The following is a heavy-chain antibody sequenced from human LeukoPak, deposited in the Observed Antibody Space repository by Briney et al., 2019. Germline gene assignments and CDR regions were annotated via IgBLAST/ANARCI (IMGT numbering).Heavy chain of an antibody. Sequence: ASVKVSCKTSGYTFTSYGVNWVRQAPGQGLEWMGWINGYNDKTHSAQKMQGRLTMTTDTSTSTAFMELRSLRFDDTAVYYCARDTGGDFLFDHWGQGTPVTVSS. D-gene: IGHD2-21*02. CDR3: ARDTGGDFLFDH. V-gene: IGHV1-18*01. CDR1: GYTFTSYG. J-gene: IGHJ4*02. CDR2: INGYNDKT.